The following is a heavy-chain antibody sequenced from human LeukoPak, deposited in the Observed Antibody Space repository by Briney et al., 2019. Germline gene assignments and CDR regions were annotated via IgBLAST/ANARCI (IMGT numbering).Heavy chain of an antibody. J-gene: IGHJ4*02. Sequence: SVKVSCKASGGTFSSYAISWVRQAPGQGLEWMGRIVPILGIANYAQKFQDRVTITADKSPSTAYMELSSLTSEDTAVYYCAKCPAGCYYWGQGTLVTVSS. CDR3: AKCPAGCYY. V-gene: IGHV1-69*04. CDR2: IVPILGIA. CDR1: GGTFSSYA. D-gene: IGHD6-13*01.